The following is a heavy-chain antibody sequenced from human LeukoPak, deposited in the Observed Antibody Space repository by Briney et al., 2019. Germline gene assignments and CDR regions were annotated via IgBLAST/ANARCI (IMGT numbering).Heavy chain of an antibody. CDR2: INHSGST. CDR3: ARATYYYDSSGYYRY. J-gene: IGHJ4*02. D-gene: IGHD3-22*01. Sequence: SETLSLTCAVYGGSFSGYYWSWTRQPPGKGLEWIGEINHSGSTDYNPSLKSRVTISVDTSKNQFSLKLSSVTAADTAVYYCARATYYYDSSGYYRYWGQGTLVIVSS. V-gene: IGHV4-34*01. CDR1: GGSFSGYY.